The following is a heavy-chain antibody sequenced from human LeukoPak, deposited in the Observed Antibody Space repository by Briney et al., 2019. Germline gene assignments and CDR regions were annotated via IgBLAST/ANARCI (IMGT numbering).Heavy chain of an antibody. CDR3: ARAAGRIAAAGKAVI. V-gene: IGHV3-30*03. CDR2: ISYDGSNK. J-gene: IGHJ3*02. D-gene: IGHD6-13*01. CDR1: GFTFSSYG. Sequence: GGSLRLSCAASGFTFSSYGMHWVRQAPGKGLEWVAVISYDGSNKYYADSVKGRFTISRDNSKNTLYLQMNSLRAEDTAVYYCARAAGRIAAAGKAVIWGQGTMVTVSS.